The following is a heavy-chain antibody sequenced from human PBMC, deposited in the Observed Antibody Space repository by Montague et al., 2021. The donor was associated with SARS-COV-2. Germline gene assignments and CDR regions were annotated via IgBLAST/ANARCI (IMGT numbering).Heavy chain of an antibody. CDR1: GDSISSFY. J-gene: IGHJ4*02. D-gene: IGHD2-15*01. CDR3: GRGVVAATPVVDY. Sequence: SETLSLTCTVSGDSISSFYWNWIRQPAGKGLGWIGRIYASWGTNYNPSLKSRVTMSVDTSKNQFSLKLNSVTAADTAVYYCGRGVVAATPVVDYWGRGTLVTVSS. V-gene: IGHV4-4*07. CDR2: IYASWGT.